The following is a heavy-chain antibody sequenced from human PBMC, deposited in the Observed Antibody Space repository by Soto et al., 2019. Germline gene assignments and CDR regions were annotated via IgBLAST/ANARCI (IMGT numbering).Heavy chain of an antibody. D-gene: IGHD3-3*01. J-gene: IGHJ4*02. CDR2: RKGDGSEK. V-gene: IGHV3-7*01. Sequence: GGSLRLSCAASGCAGRSWWMSWVRQARGKGLEWVANRKGDGSEKYYVDSVKGRFTISRDNAKNSLYLQMNSLRAEDTAVYYCARDYDFWSGSNSCFDYWGQGT. CDR1: GCAGRSWW. CDR3: ARDYDFWSGSNSCFDY.